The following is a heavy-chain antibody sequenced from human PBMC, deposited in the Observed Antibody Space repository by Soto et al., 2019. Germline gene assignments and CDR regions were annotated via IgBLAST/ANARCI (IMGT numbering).Heavy chain of an antibody. CDR2: IIPIFGNT. J-gene: IGHJ5*02. CDR1: GGTFSSYA. CDR3: ARGIATGQLDP. V-gene: IGHV1-69*05. D-gene: IGHD2-15*01. Sequence: SVKVSCKASGGTFSSYAISWVRQAPGQGLEWMGGIIPIFGNTKSSQKFQDRVIITRDTSASTAYMDLSSLRSEDTAVYYCARGIATGQLDPWGQGTLVTVSS.